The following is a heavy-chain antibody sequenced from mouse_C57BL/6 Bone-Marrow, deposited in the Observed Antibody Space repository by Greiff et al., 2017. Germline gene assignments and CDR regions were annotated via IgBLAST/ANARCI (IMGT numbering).Heavy chain of an antibody. CDR1: GYAFSSYW. J-gene: IGHJ4*01. CDR3: ARTPWLLQAMDY. V-gene: IGHV1-80*01. CDR2: IYPGDGDT. D-gene: IGHD2-3*01. Sequence: QVQLQQSGAELVKPGASVKISCKASGYAFSSYWMNWVKQRPGKGLEWIGQIYPGDGDTNYNGKFKGKATLTADKSSSTAYMQRSSLTSEDSAVYFCARTPWLLQAMDYWGQGTSVTVSS.